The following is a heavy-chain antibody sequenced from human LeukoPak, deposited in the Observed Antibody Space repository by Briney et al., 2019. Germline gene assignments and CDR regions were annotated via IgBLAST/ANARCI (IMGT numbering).Heavy chain of an antibody. Sequence: PSETLSLTCAVYGGSFSGYYWSWIRQPPGKGLEWIGEINHSGSTNYNPSLKSRVTISVDTSRNQFSLKLSSVTAADTAVYYCARAKTTVTDDAFDIWSQGTMVTVSS. CDR2: INHSGST. D-gene: IGHD4-17*01. J-gene: IGHJ3*02. V-gene: IGHV4-34*01. CDR1: GGSFSGYY. CDR3: ARAKTTVTDDAFDI.